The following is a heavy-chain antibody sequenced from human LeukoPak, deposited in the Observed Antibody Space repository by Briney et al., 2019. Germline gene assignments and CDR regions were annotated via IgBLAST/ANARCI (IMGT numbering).Heavy chain of an antibody. CDR3: ARDAAGYDP. V-gene: IGHV3-7*01. D-gene: IGHD6-13*01. J-gene: IGHJ5*02. CDR2: IKEDGTKK. CDR1: GFTFNKFG. Sequence: PGGSLRLSWAASGFTFNKFGMSWVRQTPGKELEWVANIKEDGTKKYYVDSVKGRFTISRDNAENSLYLQMNSLRAEDTAVYYCARDAAGYDPWGQGTLVTVSS.